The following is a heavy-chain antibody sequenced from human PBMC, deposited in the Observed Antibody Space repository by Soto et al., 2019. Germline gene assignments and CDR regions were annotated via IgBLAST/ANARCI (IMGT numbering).Heavy chain of an antibody. Sequence: SGGSLRLSCEASGFAFSGSALHWVRQASGKGLECLGRIRGISNSYARSYAASVKGRFTISRDDSKNTAYLQMSSLKAEDTAVYYCTSQVRVPVTVYMSDVKLDFWGQGALVTVST. CDR1: GFAFSGSA. CDR3: TSQVRVPVTVYMSDVKLDF. V-gene: IGHV3-73*01. D-gene: IGHD1-20*01. J-gene: IGHJ4*02. CDR2: IRGISNSYAR.